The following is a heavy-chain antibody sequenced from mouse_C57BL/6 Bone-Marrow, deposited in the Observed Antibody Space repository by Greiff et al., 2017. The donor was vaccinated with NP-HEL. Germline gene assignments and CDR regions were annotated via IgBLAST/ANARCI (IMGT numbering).Heavy chain of an antibody. CDR2: INSDGGST. CDR1: EYEFPSHD. Sequence: DVMLVESGGGLVQPGESLKLSCESNEYEFPSHDMSWVRKTPEKRLELVAAINSDGGSTYYPDTMERRFIISRDNTKKTLYLQMSSLRSEDTALYYCARSYYYGSSPWFAYWGQGTLVTVSA. V-gene: IGHV5-2*01. CDR3: ARSYYYGSSPWFAY. D-gene: IGHD1-1*01. J-gene: IGHJ3*01.